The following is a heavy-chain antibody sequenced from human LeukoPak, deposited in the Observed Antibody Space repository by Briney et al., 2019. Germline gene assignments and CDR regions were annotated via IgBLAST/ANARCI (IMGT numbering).Heavy chain of an antibody. J-gene: IGHJ4*02. CDR2: IYYSGST. Sequence: SETLSLTCTVSGGSISSSSYYWSWIRQPPGKGLEWIGYIYYSGSTNYNPSLKSRVTISVDTSKNQFSLKLSSVTAADTAVYYCASGGSSHYWGQGTLVTVSS. CDR3: ASGGSSHY. CDR1: GGSISSSSYY. D-gene: IGHD2-15*01. V-gene: IGHV4-61*01.